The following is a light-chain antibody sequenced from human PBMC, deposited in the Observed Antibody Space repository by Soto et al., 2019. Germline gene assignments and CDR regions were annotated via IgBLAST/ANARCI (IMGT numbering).Light chain of an antibody. Sequence: QSVLTQPPSVSAAPGQTVTISCSGSSSNIGNNYVSWYQQLPGTAPKLLIYENNKRPSGIPDRFSGSKSGTSATLGITGLQTGDEADYYCGTWDSSLSRVFGSGTQLTVL. CDR1: SSNIGNNY. CDR3: GTWDSSLSRV. V-gene: IGLV1-51*02. J-gene: IGLJ6*01. CDR2: ENN.